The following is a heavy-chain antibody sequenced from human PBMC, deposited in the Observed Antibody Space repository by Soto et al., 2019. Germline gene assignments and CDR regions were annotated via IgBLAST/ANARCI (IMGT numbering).Heavy chain of an antibody. J-gene: IGHJ3*02. Sequence: QVQLVESGGGVVQPGRSLRLSCAASGFTFSSYGMHWVRQAPGKGLEWVAVISYDGSNKYYADSVKGRFTISRDNSKNTLYLQMNSLRAEDTAVYYCAKDQSVGVVVIAYAFDIWGQGTMVTVSS. V-gene: IGHV3-30*18. CDR2: ISYDGSNK. CDR1: GFTFSSYG. D-gene: IGHD2-21*01. CDR3: AKDQSVGVVVIAYAFDI.